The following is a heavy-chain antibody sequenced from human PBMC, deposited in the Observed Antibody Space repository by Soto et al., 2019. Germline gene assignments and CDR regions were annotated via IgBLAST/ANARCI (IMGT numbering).Heavy chain of an antibody. V-gene: IGHV1-18*04. CDR2: ISSLSGNT. D-gene: IGHD4-17*01. CDR3: ARGTVTSGRWFGP. J-gene: IGHJ5*02. CDR1: HATFTGYT. Sequence: QVHLVQSETEVKEPGASVTVSCKTSHATFTGYTINWVRQAPGQGLEWLGWISSLSGNTNYARAFQGRLTMTTNTSETTAYMELRSLRSDDTAVYFCARGTVTSGRWFGPWGQGTLVTVSS.